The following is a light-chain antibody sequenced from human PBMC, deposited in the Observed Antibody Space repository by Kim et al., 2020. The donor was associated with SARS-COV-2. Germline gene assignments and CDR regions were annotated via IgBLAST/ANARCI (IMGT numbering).Light chain of an antibody. Sequence: EIVLTQSPATLSLSPGDRATLSCRTSQSVSSKLAWYQQKPGQAPSLLIYGASTRATGIPGRFSGSGSGTDFTLTISSLKPDDFAVYYFNQRNNWPSTFGQGTRLEI. V-gene: IGKV3-11*01. CDR2: GAS. CDR1: QSVSSK. J-gene: IGKJ5*01. CDR3: NQRNNWPST.